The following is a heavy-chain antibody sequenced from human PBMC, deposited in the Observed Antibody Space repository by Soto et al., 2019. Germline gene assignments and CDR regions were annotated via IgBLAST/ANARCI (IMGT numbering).Heavy chain of an antibody. V-gene: IGHV4-4*02. CDR3: ARNPHDYDFWSGYQNYWYFDL. CDR1: SGSISSSNW. Sequence: QVQLQESGPGLVKPSGTLSLTCGVSSGSISSSNWWRWVRQPPGKGLEWIGEIYHSENTNYNPSLKSRVTRSVDKSKNQFSLKLSSVTAADTAVYYCARNPHDYDFWSGYQNYWYFDLWGRGTLVTVSS. D-gene: IGHD3-3*01. J-gene: IGHJ2*01. CDR2: IYHSENT.